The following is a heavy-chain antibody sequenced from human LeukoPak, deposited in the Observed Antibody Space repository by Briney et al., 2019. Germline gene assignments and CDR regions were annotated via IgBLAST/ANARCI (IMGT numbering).Heavy chain of an antibody. CDR1: GLSFSNYW. CDR2: TNLHGTTV. J-gene: IGHJ4*02. V-gene: IGHV3-74*01. CDR3: ASGYTYVRLGDH. Sequence: GGSLRLSCAVSGLSFSNYWMHWVRQAPGKGRVWVARTNLHGTTVDYADSAKGRFTISRDNAKNTLFLQMNSMRAEDTAVYYCASGYTYVRLGDHWGQGTLVTVSS. D-gene: IGHD5-18*01.